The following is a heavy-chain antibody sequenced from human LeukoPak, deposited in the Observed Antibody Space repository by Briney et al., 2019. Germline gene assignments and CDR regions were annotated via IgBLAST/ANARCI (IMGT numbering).Heavy chain of an antibody. CDR1: GFTFRSYW. D-gene: IGHD1-26*01. CDR2: IKQDGSAK. Sequence: PGGSLRLSCAGSGFTFRSYWMSWVRQAPGKGLEWVANIKQDGSAKYYVDSVKGRFSISRDNAKNSVSLQMNSLRAEDTGVYFCARALVEVPGGDYWGQGTLVTVSS. J-gene: IGHJ4*02. CDR3: ARALVEVPGGDY. V-gene: IGHV3-7*01.